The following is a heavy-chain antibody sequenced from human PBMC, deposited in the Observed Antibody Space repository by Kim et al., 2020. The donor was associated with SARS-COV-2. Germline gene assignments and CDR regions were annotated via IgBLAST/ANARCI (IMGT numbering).Heavy chain of an antibody. CDR3: ARVQFATSSESLDF. J-gene: IGHJ4*02. CDR2: ITSSHHI. Sequence: GGSLRLSCAVSGFTFSDYSMNWIRQAPGKGLEWVSSITSSHHIYYSDLVRGRFTVSRDNAKNSLYLQMNILRSEDTAVYFCARVQFATSSESLDFWGQGT. CDR1: GFTFSDYS. D-gene: IGHD3-16*01. V-gene: IGHV3-21*06.